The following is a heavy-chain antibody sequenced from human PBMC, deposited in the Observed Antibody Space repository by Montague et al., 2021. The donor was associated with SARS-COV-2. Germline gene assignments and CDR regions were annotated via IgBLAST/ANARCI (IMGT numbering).Heavy chain of an antibody. D-gene: IGHD3-10*01. CDR1: GGSMSDHY. V-gene: IGHV4-59*11. Sequence: SETLSLTCTVSGGSMSDHYYAWIRQPPGKGLEWLAYIYYSGGINSNASLKSQVTMSVDTSKNQFSLKLTSVTAADTAVYYCARAVSVRRAVNWFDPWGQGTLVTVSS. CDR2: IYYSGGI. CDR3: ARAVSVRRAVNWFDP. J-gene: IGHJ5*02.